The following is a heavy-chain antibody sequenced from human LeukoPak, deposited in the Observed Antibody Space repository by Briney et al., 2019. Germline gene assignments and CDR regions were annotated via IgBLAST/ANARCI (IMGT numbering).Heavy chain of an antibody. CDR1: GFTFSDYN. Sequence: GGSLRLSCAASGFTFSDYNMRWIRQAPGKGLEWVSSISRSGSTKYYADSVKGRFTISRDNAKNSLYLQMNSLRTEDTALYYCARVAGYSSSWSPLASYYYYMDVWGKGTTVTVSS. CDR3: ARVAGYSSSWSPLASYYYYMDV. CDR2: ISRSGSTK. J-gene: IGHJ6*03. D-gene: IGHD6-13*01. V-gene: IGHV3-11*01.